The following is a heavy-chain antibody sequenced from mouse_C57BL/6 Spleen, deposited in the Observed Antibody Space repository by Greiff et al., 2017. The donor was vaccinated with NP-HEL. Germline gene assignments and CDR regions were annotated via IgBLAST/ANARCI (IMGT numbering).Heavy chain of an antibody. Sequence: QVQLQQSGAELVKPGASVKISCKASGYAFSSYWMNWVKQRPGKGLEWIGQIYPGDGDTNYNGKFKGKATLTADKSSSTAYMQLSSLTSEDSAVYFCARKGDYDYDKAGAWFAYWGQGTLVTVSA. CDR2: IYPGDGDT. D-gene: IGHD2-4*01. CDR1: GYAFSSYW. J-gene: IGHJ3*01. V-gene: IGHV1-80*01. CDR3: ARKGDYDYDKAGAWFAY.